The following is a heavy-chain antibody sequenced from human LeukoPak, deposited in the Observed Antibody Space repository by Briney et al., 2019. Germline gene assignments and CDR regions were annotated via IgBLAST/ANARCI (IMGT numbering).Heavy chain of an antibody. CDR1: GFTFSSYA. V-gene: IGHV3-30*04. D-gene: IGHD5-12*01. CDR2: ISYDGSNK. Sequence: GRSLRLSCAASGFTFSSYAMHWVRQAPGKGLEGVAVISYDGSNKYYADSVKGRFTISRDNSRNTLYLQMNSLRAEDTAVYYCARDLDIVATIVFDYWGQGTLVTVSS. J-gene: IGHJ4*02. CDR3: ARDLDIVATIVFDY.